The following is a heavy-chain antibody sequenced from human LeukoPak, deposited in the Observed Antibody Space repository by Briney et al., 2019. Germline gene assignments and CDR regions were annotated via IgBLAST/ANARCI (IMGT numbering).Heavy chain of an antibody. CDR3: AKSPQAVTIFYLSIDY. Sequence: PGGSLRLSCAASGFTFSSYAMTWVRQAPGKGLEWVSTITIGGGSTYYADSVKGRFTISRDNSKNTLYLQMNSLRAEDTAVYYCAKSPQAVTIFYLSIDYWGQGTLVTVSS. J-gene: IGHJ4*02. D-gene: IGHD3-3*01. CDR1: GFTFSSYA. V-gene: IGHV3-23*01. CDR2: ITIGGGST.